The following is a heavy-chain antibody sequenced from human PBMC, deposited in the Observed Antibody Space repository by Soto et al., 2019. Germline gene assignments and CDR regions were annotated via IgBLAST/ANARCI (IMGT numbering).Heavy chain of an antibody. CDR3: STDPSGFDF. Sequence: QVQLVESGGGVVQPGRSLRLSCAASEFTFSNHGMHWVRQAPGKGLEWVAVIWYDGSNKYYADSVKGRFTISRDNSKKMVYLQMNSLRVEDTAVYYCSTDPSGFDFWGQGTLVTVSS. CDR2: IWYDGSNK. J-gene: IGHJ4*02. V-gene: IGHV3-33*01. D-gene: IGHD2-15*01. CDR1: EFTFSNHG.